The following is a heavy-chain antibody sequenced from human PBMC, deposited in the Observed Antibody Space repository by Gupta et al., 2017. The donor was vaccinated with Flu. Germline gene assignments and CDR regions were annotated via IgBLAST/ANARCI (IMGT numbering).Heavy chain of an antibody. Sequence: QVQLVQSGAEVKKPGASVKVSCKASGYTFTGYYMHWVRQAPGQGLEWMGWINPNSGGTNYAQKFQGRVTMTRDTSISTAYMELSRLRSDDTAVYYCARDHLWVAAVPDYGMDVWGQGTTVTVSS. CDR2: INPNSGGT. CDR3: ARDHLWVAAVPDYGMDV. CDR1: GYTFTGYY. J-gene: IGHJ6*02. V-gene: IGHV1-2*02. D-gene: IGHD6-13*01.